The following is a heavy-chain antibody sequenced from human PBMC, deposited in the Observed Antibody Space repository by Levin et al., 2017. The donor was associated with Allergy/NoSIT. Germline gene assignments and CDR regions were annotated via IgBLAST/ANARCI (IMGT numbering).Heavy chain of an antibody. CDR3: AGGKMATDY. V-gene: IGHV4-59*01. Sequence: TSETLSLTCTVSGGSNNNYFWSWIRQPPGKRLEWIGYIYNSGYNKYNPSLESRVTISVDASNNQFSLSLSSVTAADTAVYFCAGGKMATDYWGQGILVTVSS. J-gene: IGHJ4*02. D-gene: IGHD5-24*01. CDR1: GGSNNNYF. CDR2: IYNSGYN.